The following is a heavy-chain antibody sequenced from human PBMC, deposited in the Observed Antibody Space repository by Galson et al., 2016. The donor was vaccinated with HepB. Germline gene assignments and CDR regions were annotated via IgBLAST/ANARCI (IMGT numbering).Heavy chain of an antibody. CDR3: AKDTARYCSSTSCSYGMDV. V-gene: IGHV3-30*18. J-gene: IGHJ6*02. CDR1: GFTFSSYG. D-gene: IGHD2-2*01. Sequence: SLRLSCPASGFTFSSYGMHWVRQAPGQGMEWVAVIPYDGSNKYYADSVKGRFTISRDNSKNTLYLQMNSLRAEDTAVYYCAKDTARYCSSTSCSYGMDVWGQGTTVTVSS. CDR2: IPYDGSNK.